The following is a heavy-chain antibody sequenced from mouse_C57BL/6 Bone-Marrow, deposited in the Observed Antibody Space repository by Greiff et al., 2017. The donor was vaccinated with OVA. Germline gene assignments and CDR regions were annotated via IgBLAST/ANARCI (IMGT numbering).Heavy chain of an antibody. CDR1: GFSLTSYG. CDR2: IWSGGST. V-gene: IGHV2-2*01. D-gene: IGHD1-1*01. Sequence: QVQLKESGPGLVQPSQSLSITCTVSGFSLTSYGVHWVRQSPGKGLEWLGVIWSGGSTDYNAAFISRLSISKDNSKSHVFYKMNSLQADDTSIHYSDRNSPYYYGREYYFDYWGQGTTLTVSS. CDR3: DRNSPYYYGREYYFDY. J-gene: IGHJ2*01.